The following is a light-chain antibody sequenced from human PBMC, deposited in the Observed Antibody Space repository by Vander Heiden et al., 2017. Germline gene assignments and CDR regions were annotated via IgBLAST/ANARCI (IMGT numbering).Light chain of an antibody. CDR1: QSLLHRDGKTY. CDR3: VQSIDFPLT. J-gene: IGKJ1*01. V-gene: IGKV2D-29*01. Sequence: DIVMTQTPLSLSVTPGQPASISCTSSQSLLHRDGKTYLYWYLQKPGQPPQLLMYEVSNRFSGVPQRFSGSGSGTDFTLKISRVEAEDRGIYYCVQSIDFPLTSGQGTKVEIK. CDR2: EVS.